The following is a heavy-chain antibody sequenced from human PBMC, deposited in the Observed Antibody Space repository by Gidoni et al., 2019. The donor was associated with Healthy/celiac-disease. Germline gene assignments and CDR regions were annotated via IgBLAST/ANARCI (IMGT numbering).Heavy chain of an antibody. CDR2: ISYDGSNK. D-gene: IGHD1-26*01. J-gene: IGHJ4*02. CDR1: GFTFSSYG. CDR3: AKESSGSYYLGPLDY. V-gene: IGHV3-30*18. Sequence: QVQLVESGGGVVQPGRSLRLSCAASGFTFSSYGMHWVRQAPGKGLEWVAVISYDGSNKYYADSVKGRFTISRDNSKNTLYLQMNSLRAEDTAVYYCAKESSGSYYLGPLDYWGQGTLVTVSS.